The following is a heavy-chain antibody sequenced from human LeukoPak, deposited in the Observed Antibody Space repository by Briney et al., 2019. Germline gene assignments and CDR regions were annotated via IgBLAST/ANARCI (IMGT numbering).Heavy chain of an antibody. J-gene: IGHJ4*02. V-gene: IGHV4-31*03. Sequence: PSETLSLTCTVSGGSISSGGYYWSWTRQHPGKGLEWIGYMYYSGSTYYNPSLKSRVTISVDTSKNQFSLTLSSVTAADTAVYYCARGNSGWLRFDYWGQGTLVTVSS. CDR2: MYYSGST. CDR1: GGSISSGGYY. CDR3: ARGNSGWLRFDY. D-gene: IGHD6-19*01.